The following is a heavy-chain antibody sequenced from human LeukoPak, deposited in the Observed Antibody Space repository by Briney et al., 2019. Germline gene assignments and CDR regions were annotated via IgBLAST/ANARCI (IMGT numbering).Heavy chain of an antibody. CDR3: ARNYSGSYHIDY. V-gene: IGHV3-23*01. CDR1: GFTFSSYA. CDR2: ISGSGGIP. J-gene: IGHJ4*02. D-gene: IGHD1-26*01. Sequence: GGSLRLSCAASGFTFSSYAMSWVRQASGKGLEWVSAISGSGGIPYYADSVKGRFTISRDNSKNTLYLQMNSLRAEDTAVYYCARNYSGSYHIDYWGQGTLVTVFS.